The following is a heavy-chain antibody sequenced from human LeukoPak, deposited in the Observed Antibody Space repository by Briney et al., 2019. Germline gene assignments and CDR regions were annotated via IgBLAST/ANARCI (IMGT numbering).Heavy chain of an antibody. V-gene: IGHV3-33*01. CDR2: IWFDGSNK. J-gene: IGHJ4*02. D-gene: IGHD1-1*01. Sequence: GGSLRLSCAASGFTFRSHAMHWVRQAPGKGLEWVAHIWFDGSNKYFADSVKGRFTISRDNSKNTLYLQMNSLRAEDTAVYYCARDGRSGPHFDSWGQGTLVTVSS. CDR1: GFTFRSHA. CDR3: ARDGRSGPHFDS.